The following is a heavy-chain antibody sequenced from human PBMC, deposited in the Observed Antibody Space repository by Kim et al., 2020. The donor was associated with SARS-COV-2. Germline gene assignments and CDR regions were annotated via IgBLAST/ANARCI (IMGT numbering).Heavy chain of an antibody. V-gene: IGHV4-30-2*05. D-gene: IGHD3-3*01. CDR3: ARDGGFWSGYDY. Sequence: YYNPSLKSRVTISVDTSKSQFSLKLSSVTAADTAVYYCARDGGFWSGYDYWGQGTLVTVSS. J-gene: IGHJ4*02.